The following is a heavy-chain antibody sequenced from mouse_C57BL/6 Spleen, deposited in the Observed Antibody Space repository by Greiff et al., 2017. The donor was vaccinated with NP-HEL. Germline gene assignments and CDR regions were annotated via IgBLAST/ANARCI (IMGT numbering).Heavy chain of an antibody. CDR1: GYTFTSYG. CDR3: ARGYSNYDAMDY. D-gene: IGHD2-5*01. Sequence: VQLKQSGAELARPGASVKLSCKASGYTFTSYGISWVKQRTGQGLEWIGEIYPRSGNTYYNEKFKGKATLTADKSSSTAYMELRSLTSEDSAVYFCARGYSNYDAMDYWGQGTSVTVSS. V-gene: IGHV1-81*01. CDR2: IYPRSGNT. J-gene: IGHJ4*01.